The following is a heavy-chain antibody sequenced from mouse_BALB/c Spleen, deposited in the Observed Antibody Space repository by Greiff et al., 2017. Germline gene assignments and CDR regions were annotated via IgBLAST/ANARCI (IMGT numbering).Heavy chain of an antibody. CDR3: ARSTYGNYWVYFDY. V-gene: IGHV5-17*02. CDR2: ISSGSSTI. CDR1: GFTFSSFG. D-gene: IGHD2-10*02. J-gene: IGHJ2*01. Sequence: EVKLVESGGGLVQPGGSRKLSCAASGFTFSSFGMHWVRQAPEKGLEWVAYISSGSSTIYYADTVKGRFTISRDNPKNTLFLQMTSLRSEDTAMYYCARSTYGNYWVYFDYWGQGTTLTVSS.